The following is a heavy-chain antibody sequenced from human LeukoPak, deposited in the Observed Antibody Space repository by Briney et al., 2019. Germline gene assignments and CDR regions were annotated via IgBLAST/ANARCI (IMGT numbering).Heavy chain of an antibody. Sequence: SETLSLTCTVSNGSISSYYWSWIRQPAGKRLEWIGHIYISGSTNYNPSLKSRVTISVDMSKNQFSLKLSSVTAADTAVYYCAMGGGLGIVDYWGQGTLVTVSS. J-gene: IGHJ4*02. CDR1: NGSISSYY. CDR2: IYISGST. V-gene: IGHV4-4*07. CDR3: AMGGGLGIVDY. D-gene: IGHD7-27*01.